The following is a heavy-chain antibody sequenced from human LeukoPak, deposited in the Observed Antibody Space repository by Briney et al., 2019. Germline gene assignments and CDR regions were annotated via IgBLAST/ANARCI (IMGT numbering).Heavy chain of an antibody. CDR3: ARVAGGSYYGGY. CDR1: GYTFTSYG. J-gene: IGHJ4*02. D-gene: IGHD1-26*01. Sequence: ASVKVSCKTSGYTFTSYGISWVRQAPGQGFEWMGWISGYNGNTNYAQKLQGRVTMTTDTSTSTAYMELRSLRSDDTAVYYCARVAGGSYYGGYWGQGTLVTVSS. V-gene: IGHV1-18*01. CDR2: ISGYNGNT.